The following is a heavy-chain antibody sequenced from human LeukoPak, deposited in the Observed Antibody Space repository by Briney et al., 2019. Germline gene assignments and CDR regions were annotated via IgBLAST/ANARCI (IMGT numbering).Heavy chain of an antibody. Sequence: GGSLSLSCAASGFTFDAYDMLWVRHGPGKGLVWCSGISWNSGSIGYADSVKGRLTISRDNAKNSLYLQMNSLRAEDTALYYCAKDKGYMTSAFDAFDIWGQGTMVTVSS. CDR2: ISWNSGSI. D-gene: IGHD5-18*01. V-gene: IGHV3-9*01. CDR3: AKDKGYMTSAFDAFDI. J-gene: IGHJ3*02. CDR1: GFTFDAYD.